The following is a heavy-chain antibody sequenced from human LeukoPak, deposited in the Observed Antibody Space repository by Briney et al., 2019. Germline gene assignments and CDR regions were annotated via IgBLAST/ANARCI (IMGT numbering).Heavy chain of an antibody. D-gene: IGHD6-19*01. CDR3: ARGATYSIGWYIV. Sequence: PGGSLRLSCAASGFTFSSYAMSWVRQAPGKGLVWVSRINTSGSSTSYADSVKGRFTISIDNSKNTLSLQMNSLRADDTAVYYCARGATYSIGWYIVWGQGTLATVSS. CDR1: GFTFSSYA. J-gene: IGHJ4*02. CDR2: INTSGSST. V-gene: IGHV3-23*01.